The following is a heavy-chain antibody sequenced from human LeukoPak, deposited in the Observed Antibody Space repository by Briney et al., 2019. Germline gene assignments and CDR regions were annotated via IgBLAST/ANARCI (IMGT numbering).Heavy chain of an antibody. CDR3: ARGKDCSSTSCYGGYYFDY. J-gene: IGHJ4*02. Sequence: SETLSLTCAVYGGSFSGYYWSWIRQPPGKGLEWIGEINHSGSTNYNPSLKSRVTISVDTSKNQFSLKLSSVTAADTAVYYCARGKDCSSTSCYGGYYFDYWGQGTLVTVSS. V-gene: IGHV4-34*01. D-gene: IGHD2-2*01. CDR2: INHSGST. CDR1: GGSFSGYY.